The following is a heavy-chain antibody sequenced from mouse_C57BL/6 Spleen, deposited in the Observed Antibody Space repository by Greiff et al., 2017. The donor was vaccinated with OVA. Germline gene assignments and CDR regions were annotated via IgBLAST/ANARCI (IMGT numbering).Heavy chain of an antibody. Sequence: VQLKESGPGLVKPSQSLSLTCSVTGYSITSGYYWNWIRQFPGNKLEWMGYISYDGSNNYNPSLKNRISITRDTSKNQFFLKLNSVTTEDTATYYCAREGITTVVAYWYFDVWGTGTTVTVSS. D-gene: IGHD1-1*01. J-gene: IGHJ1*03. CDR1: GYSITSGYY. CDR3: AREGITTVVAYWYFDV. CDR2: ISYDGSN. V-gene: IGHV3-6*01.